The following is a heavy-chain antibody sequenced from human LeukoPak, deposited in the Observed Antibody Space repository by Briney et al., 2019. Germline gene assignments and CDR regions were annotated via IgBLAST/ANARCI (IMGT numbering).Heavy chain of an antibody. J-gene: IGHJ5*02. Sequence: PSETLSLTCTVSGGSISSYYWSWIRQPPGKGLEWIGYIYYSGSTNYNPSLKSRVTISVDTSKNQFSLKLSSVTAPDTSVYYCARESVNSLGLFDHWGQGTLVTVSS. CDR1: GGSISSYY. CDR3: ARESVNSLGLFDH. V-gene: IGHV4-59*01. D-gene: IGHD3-16*01. CDR2: IYYSGST.